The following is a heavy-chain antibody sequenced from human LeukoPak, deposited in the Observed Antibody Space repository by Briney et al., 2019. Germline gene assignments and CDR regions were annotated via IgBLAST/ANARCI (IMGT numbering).Heavy chain of an antibody. CDR2: INPNSGGT. CDR1: GYTFTSYY. V-gene: IGHV1-2*06. J-gene: IGHJ4*02. Sequence: ASVKVSCKASGYTFTSYYMHWVRQAPGQGLEWMGRINPNSGGTNYAQKFQGRVTMTRDTSISTAYMELSRLRSDDTAVYYCARDMSQWLVPHLYWGQGTLVTVSS. CDR3: ARDMSQWLVPHLY. D-gene: IGHD6-19*01.